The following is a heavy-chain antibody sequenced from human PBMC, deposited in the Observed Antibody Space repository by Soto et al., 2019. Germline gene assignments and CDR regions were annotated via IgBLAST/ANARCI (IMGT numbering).Heavy chain of an antibody. CDR2: ISAYNGNT. Sequence: GGSVKVSCKASGYTFTSYGISWVRQAPGQGLEWMGWISAYNGNTNYAQKLQGRVTMTTDTSTSTAYMELRSLRSDDTAVYYCARDWVAAAGSSFDYWAEGTLVSVSS. V-gene: IGHV1-18*04. CDR3: ARDWVAAAGSSFDY. D-gene: IGHD6-13*01. CDR1: GYTFTSYG. J-gene: IGHJ4*02.